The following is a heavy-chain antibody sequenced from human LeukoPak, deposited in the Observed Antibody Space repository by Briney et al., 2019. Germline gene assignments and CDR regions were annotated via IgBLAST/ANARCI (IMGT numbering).Heavy chain of an antibody. CDR2: INPNSGGT. V-gene: IGHV1-2*02. J-gene: IGHJ6*02. Sequence: APVKVSCKASGYTFTGFYIHWVRQAPGQGLEWMGWINPNSGGTKYAQKFQGGVTMTRDTSISIAYMDVSRLRSDDTAVYYCARGDTAAMDVWGQGTTVTVSS. CDR3: ARGDTAAMDV. D-gene: IGHD5-18*01. CDR1: GYTFTGFY.